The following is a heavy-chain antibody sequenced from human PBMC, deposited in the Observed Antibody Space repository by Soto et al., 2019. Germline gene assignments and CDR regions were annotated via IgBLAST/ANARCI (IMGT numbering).Heavy chain of an antibody. J-gene: IGHJ5*02. V-gene: IGHV3-30-3*01. CDR1: GFTCSSYA. CDR3: GREILPCRFDP. CDR2: ISYDGSNK. Sequence: LRLSCAASGFTCSSYAMHWVRQAPGKGLEWVAVISYDGSNKYYADSVKGRFTISRDNSKNTLYLQMNSLRAEDPAVYYCGREILPCRFDPWGQGTLVTVSS.